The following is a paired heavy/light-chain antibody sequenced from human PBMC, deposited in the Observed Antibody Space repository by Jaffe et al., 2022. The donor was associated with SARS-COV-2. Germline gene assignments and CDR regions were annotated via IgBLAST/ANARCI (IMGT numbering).Light chain of an antibody. CDR2: SNN. Sequence: QSVLTQPPSASGTPGQRVTISCSGSSSNIGSNTVNWYQQLPGTAPKLLIYSNNQRPSGVPDRFSGSKSGTSASLAISGLQSEDEADYYCAAWDDSLFWVFGGGTKLTVL. V-gene: IGLV1-44*01. J-gene: IGLJ3*02. CDR3: AAWDDSLFWV. CDR1: SSNIGSNT.
Heavy chain of an antibody. Sequence: QVQLVESGGGVVQPGRSLRLSCAASGFTFNNYGMHWVRQAPGKGLEWVATISFDGSNKYYADSVKGRFTISRDNSKNTLYLQMNSLRTGDTAVCYCAKDRHVATTVSYFYGMDVWGQGTTVTVSS. CDR2: ISFDGSNK. CDR1: GFTFNNYG. V-gene: IGHV3-30*18. J-gene: IGHJ6*02. D-gene: IGHD4-4*01. CDR3: AKDRHVATTVSYFYGMDV.